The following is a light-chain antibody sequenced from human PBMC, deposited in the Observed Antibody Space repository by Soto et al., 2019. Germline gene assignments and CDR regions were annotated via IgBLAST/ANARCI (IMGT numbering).Light chain of an antibody. Sequence: EIVLTQSPGTLSLSPGERATLSCRASQSVSTNYLAWYQQKPGQAPRLLTYAVSSRATGIPDRFSGSGSGTDFTLIISRLEPEDFAVYYCQQYGGSPSFGPGTKVDFK. CDR1: QSVSTNY. CDR3: QQYGGSPS. CDR2: AVS. V-gene: IGKV3-20*01. J-gene: IGKJ3*01.